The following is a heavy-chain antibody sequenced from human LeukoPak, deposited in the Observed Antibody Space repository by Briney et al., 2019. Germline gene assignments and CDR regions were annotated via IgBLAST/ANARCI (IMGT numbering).Heavy chain of an antibody. V-gene: IGHV1-2*02. Sequence: ASVKVSCKASGYTFTSYYIHWVRQAPGRGLEWMGWIHPNSGGTNYAQNFQGRVTMTRDTSIRTAYMEVNRLTSDDTAVYYCARMEVGTSLHWGQGTMVTVSS. CDR2: IHPNSGGT. D-gene: IGHD4-23*01. CDR3: ARMEVGTSLH. J-gene: IGHJ3*01. CDR1: GYTFTSYY.